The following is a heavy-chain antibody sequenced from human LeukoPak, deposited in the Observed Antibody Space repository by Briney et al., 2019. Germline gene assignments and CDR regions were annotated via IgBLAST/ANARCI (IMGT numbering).Heavy chain of an antibody. D-gene: IGHD3-10*01. J-gene: IGHJ4*02. Sequence: GESLKISCKDFGYSFTNYWIGWVRQMPGKGLEWMGIIYPGDSDTTYSPSFQDQVTISADKSISTAYLQWSSLKASDTAMYYCARLPSMVRGVIGFDYWGQGTLVTVSS. CDR1: GYSFTNYW. CDR2: IYPGDSDT. V-gene: IGHV5-51*01. CDR3: ARLPSMVRGVIGFDY.